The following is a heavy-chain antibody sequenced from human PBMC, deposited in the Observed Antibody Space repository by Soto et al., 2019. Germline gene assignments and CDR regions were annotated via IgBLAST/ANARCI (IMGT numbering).Heavy chain of an antibody. CDR1: GFTFDSYW. CDR3: ARGGNGYENWPPYFYYGMDV. J-gene: IGHJ6*02. CDR2: IKQDGGQT. V-gene: IGHV3-7*01. D-gene: IGHD5-12*01. Sequence: GGSLRLSCAASGFTFDSYWMTWVRQAPGKGLEWVAHIKQDGGQTYYVDSVKGRFTIPRDNAKTSLYLQMNSLRAEDTSVYFCARGGNGYENWPPYFYYGMDVWGQGTMVTVSS.